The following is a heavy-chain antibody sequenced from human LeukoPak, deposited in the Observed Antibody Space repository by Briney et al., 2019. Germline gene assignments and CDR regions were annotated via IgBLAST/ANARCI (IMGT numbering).Heavy chain of an antibody. CDR2: IIPIFGTA. CDR1: GGTFSSYA. J-gene: IGHJ4*02. V-gene: IGHV1-69*13. CDR3: ASNPGYCSSTSCPEKYYFDY. D-gene: IGHD2-2*03. Sequence: SVKVSCTASGGTFSSYAISWVRQAPGQGLEWMGGIIPIFGTANYAQKFQGRVTITADESTSTAYMELSSLRSEDTAVYYCASNPGYCSSTSCPEKYYFDYWGQGTLVTVS.